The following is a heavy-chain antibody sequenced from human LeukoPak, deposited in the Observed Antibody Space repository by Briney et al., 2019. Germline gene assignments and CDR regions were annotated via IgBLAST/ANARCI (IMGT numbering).Heavy chain of an antibody. CDR1: GYTFTSYG. CDR2: ISAYNGNT. J-gene: IGHJ4*02. Sequence: ASVKVSCKAYGYTFTSYGISWVRQAPGQWLEWMGWISAYNGNTNYAQKLQGRVTMTTDTSTSTAYMELRSLRSDDTAVYYCARDPWVGNSGYYFDYWGQGTLVTVSS. CDR3: ARDPWVGNSGYYFDY. V-gene: IGHV1-18*01. D-gene: IGHD1-1*01.